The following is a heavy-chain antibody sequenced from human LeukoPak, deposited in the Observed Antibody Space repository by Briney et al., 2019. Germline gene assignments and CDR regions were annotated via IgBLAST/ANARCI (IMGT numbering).Heavy chain of an antibody. CDR1: GGSISSGGYS. V-gene: IGHV4-61*08. J-gene: IGHJ5*02. CDR2: IYYSGST. CDR3: ARQNARLHYYGSGSTNWFDP. D-gene: IGHD3-10*01. Sequence: PSETLSLTCAVSGGSISSGGYSWSWIRQPPGKGLEWIGYIYYSGSTNYNPSLKSRVTISVDTSKNQFSLKLSSVTAADTAVYYCARQNARLHYYGSGSTNWFDPWGEGTLVTVSS.